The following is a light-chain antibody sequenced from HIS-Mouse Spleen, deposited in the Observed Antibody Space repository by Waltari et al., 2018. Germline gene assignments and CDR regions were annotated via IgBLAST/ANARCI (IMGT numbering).Light chain of an antibody. Sequence: DIVMNQSPLSLPVTPGEPASISGRSSQSLLHSNGYNYLDWYLQKPGQSPQLLIYLGSXXAXGVPDRXSGSGSGTDXTLKISRVEAEDVGVYXXMXALQTPFTFGPGTKVDIK. V-gene: IGKV2-28*01. J-gene: IGKJ3*01. CDR2: LGS. CDR1: QSLLHSNGYNY. CDR3: MXALQTPFT.